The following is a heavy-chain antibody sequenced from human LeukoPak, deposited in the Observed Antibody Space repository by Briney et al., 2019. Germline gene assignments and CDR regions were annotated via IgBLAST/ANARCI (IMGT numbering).Heavy chain of an antibody. J-gene: IGHJ4*02. Sequence: GGSLRLSCAASGFTFSSYSLNWVRQAPGKGLEWVSYISSSSSTIYYADSVKGRFTISRDNAKNSLYLQMNSLRAEDTAVYYCARNRGGGRAATDYWGQGTLVTVSS. D-gene: IGHD3-16*01. V-gene: IGHV3-48*04. CDR2: ISSSSSTI. CDR3: ARNRGGGRAATDY. CDR1: GFTFSSYS.